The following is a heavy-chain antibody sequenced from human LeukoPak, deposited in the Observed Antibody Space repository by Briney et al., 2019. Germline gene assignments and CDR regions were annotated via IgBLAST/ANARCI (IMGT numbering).Heavy chain of an antibody. CDR1: GGSFSGYY. Sequence: PSQTLSLTCAVYGGSFSGYYWSWIRQSPGKGLEWIGEINHSGSTNYNPSLKSRVTISVDTSKNQFSLKLSSVTAAGTAVYYCARGRDYDFWSGYYSYWGQGTLVTVSS. V-gene: IGHV4-34*01. CDR3: ARGRDYDFWSGYYSY. D-gene: IGHD3-3*01. CDR2: INHSGST. J-gene: IGHJ4*02.